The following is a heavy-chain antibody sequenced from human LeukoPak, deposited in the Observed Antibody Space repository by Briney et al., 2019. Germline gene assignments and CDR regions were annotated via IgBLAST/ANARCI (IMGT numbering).Heavy chain of an antibody. V-gene: IGHV3-7*01. CDR2: IKQDGSEK. CDR3: ARGSYWLPQFFEGWAPNAFDI. Sequence: PGGSLRLSCAASGFTFSSYWMSWVRQAPGKGLEWVANIKQDGSEKYYVDSVKGRFTISRDNAKNSLYLQMNSLRAEDTAVYYCARGSYWLPQFFEGWAPNAFDIWGQGTMVTVSS. CDR1: GFTFSSYW. J-gene: IGHJ3*02. D-gene: IGHD5-12*01.